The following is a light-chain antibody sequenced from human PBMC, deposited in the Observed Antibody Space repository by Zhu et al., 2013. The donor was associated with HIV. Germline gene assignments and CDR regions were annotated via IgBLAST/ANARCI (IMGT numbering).Light chain of an antibody. CDR1: QSVSINY. CDR2: GVS. Sequence: EIVLTQSPGTLSLSPGERATLSCRASQSVSINYLAWYQQKPGRAPRLLVYGVSRRATGIPDRFSGGGSGTDFTLTISRLEPEDFAVYYCQQYDSSHTFGGGTKVEIK. J-gene: IGKJ4*01. V-gene: IGKV3-20*01. CDR3: QQYDSSHT.